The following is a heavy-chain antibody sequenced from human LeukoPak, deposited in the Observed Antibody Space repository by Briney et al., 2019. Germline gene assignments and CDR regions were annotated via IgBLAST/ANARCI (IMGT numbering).Heavy chain of an antibody. J-gene: IGHJ6*03. Sequence: ASVKVSCKASGYTFTSYDINWVRQATGQGLEWMGWMNPNSGNTGYAQKFQGRVTMIRNTSISTAYMELSSLRSEDTAVYYCARGPAEWELRYYYYYYMDVWGKGTTVTVSS. CDR3: ARGPAEWELRYYYYYYMDV. D-gene: IGHD1-26*01. CDR2: MNPNSGNT. V-gene: IGHV1-8*01. CDR1: GYTFTSYD.